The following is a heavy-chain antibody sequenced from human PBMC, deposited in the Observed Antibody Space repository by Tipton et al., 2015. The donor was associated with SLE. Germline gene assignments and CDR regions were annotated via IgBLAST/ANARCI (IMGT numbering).Heavy chain of an antibody. Sequence: TLSLTCTVSGGSISSGGYYWSWIRQHPGKGLEWIGYIYYSGSTYFNPSLKSRVSISVDTSKNQFSLNLASVTAADTAVYYCARWRPLSGNEHWYFDLWGRGTLVTVSS. D-gene: IGHD1-20*01. V-gene: IGHV4-31*03. J-gene: IGHJ2*01. CDR1: GGSISSGGYY. CDR2: IYYSGST. CDR3: ARWRPLSGNEHWYFDL.